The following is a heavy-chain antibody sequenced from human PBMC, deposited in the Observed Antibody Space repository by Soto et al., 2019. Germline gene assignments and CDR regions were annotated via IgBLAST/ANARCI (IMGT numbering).Heavy chain of an antibody. CDR1: VLPHSFFA. CDR3: AKAAVYNDGLWLMDH. D-gene: IGHD2-21*01. J-gene: IGHJ4*02. V-gene: IGHV3-23*05. CDR2: IYRSGRGI. Sequence: WGSLRFSCTPSVLPHSFFAMRWVRQAPGKRLDCVSVIYRSGRGIEYADSGKGRFTISIDNSKNTVYRQMTDLRVDDTAVYYCAKAAVYNDGLWLMDHWGRGTKVTVSS.